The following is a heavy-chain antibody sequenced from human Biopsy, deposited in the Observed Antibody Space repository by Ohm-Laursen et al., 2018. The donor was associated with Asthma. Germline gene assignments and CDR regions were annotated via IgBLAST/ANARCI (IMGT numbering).Heavy chain of an antibody. Sequence: SQTLSLTCAVSGGSISSGGYSWGWIRQPPGKGLEWIGYIYHSGSTYYNPSLKSRVTISVDTSKNQFSLKLSSVTAADTAVYYCARVPHYDILTGFTLRYYYGMDVWGQGTTVTVSS. V-gene: IGHV4-30-2*01. CDR3: ARVPHYDILTGFTLRYYYGMDV. CDR2: IYHSGST. CDR1: GGSISSGGYS. D-gene: IGHD3-9*01. J-gene: IGHJ6*02.